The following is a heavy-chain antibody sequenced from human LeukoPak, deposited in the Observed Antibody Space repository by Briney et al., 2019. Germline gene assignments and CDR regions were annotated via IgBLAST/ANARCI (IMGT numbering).Heavy chain of an antibody. CDR2: FDPEDGET. Sequence: ASVKVSCKVSGYTLTELSMHWVRQAPGKGLEWMGGFDPEDGETIYAQKFQGRVTMTEDTSTDTAYMELSSLRSEDTAVYYCARDPILYGDYDLDYWGQGSLVTVSS. CDR3: ARDPILYGDYDLDY. J-gene: IGHJ4*02. D-gene: IGHD4-17*01. CDR1: GYTLTELS. V-gene: IGHV1-24*01.